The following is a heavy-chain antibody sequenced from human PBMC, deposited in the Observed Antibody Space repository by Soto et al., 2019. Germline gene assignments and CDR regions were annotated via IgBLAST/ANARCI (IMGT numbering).Heavy chain of an antibody. V-gene: IGHV3-74*01. CDR1: GFTFSAYW. Sequence: EVQLVESGGGLVQPGGSLRLSCAASGFTFSAYWMHWVRQAPGKGLVWVARIKGDGSSTNYADSVKGRFTISRNNAENTVSLQMSSLRTEDAAVYYCARDPRYCNGGECHPSLGWLESWGQGTLVTVSS. D-gene: IGHD2-8*02. CDR3: ARDPRYCNGGECHPSLGWLES. CDR2: IKGDGSST. J-gene: IGHJ5*01.